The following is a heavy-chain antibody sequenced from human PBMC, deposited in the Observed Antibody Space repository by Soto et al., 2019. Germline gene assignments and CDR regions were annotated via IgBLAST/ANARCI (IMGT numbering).Heavy chain of an antibody. CDR1: GGSISSYY. J-gene: IGHJ5*02. D-gene: IGHD3-10*01. CDR3: ARGNTMVRGVIISFPWFDP. V-gene: IGHV4-59*01. Sequence: SETLSLTCTVSGGSISSYYWSWIRQPPGKGLEWIGYIYYSGSTNYNPSLKSRVTISVDTSKNQFSLKLSSVTAADTAVYYCARGNTMVRGVIISFPWFDPWRQGTLVTVSS. CDR2: IYYSGST.